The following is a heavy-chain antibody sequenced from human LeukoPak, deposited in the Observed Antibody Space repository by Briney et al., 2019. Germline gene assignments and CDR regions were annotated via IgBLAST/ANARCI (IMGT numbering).Heavy chain of an antibody. CDR1: GGSISSGSYY. Sequence: SETLSLTCTVSGGSISSGSYYWSWIRQPAGKGLEWIGRIYTSGSTNYNPSLKSRVTISVDTSKNQFSLRLSSVTAADTAVYYCARDGLQVWASAFDIWGQGTMVTVSS. V-gene: IGHV4-61*02. CDR3: ARDGLQVWASAFDI. J-gene: IGHJ3*02. D-gene: IGHD4-11*01. CDR2: IYTSGST.